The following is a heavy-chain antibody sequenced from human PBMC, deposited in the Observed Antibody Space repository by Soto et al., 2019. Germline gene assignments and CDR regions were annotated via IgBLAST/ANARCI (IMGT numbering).Heavy chain of an antibody. CDR3: VKDANSTVTNYFDY. CDR1: GFPFSRSA. CDR2: VSGSGSST. D-gene: IGHD4-17*01. J-gene: IGHJ4*02. V-gene: IGHV3-23*01. Sequence: GGSLRLSCAASGFPFSRSAMTWVRQAPGKGLEWVSVVSGSGSSTYYADSVKGRFAISRDNSKNTLYLQMNSLRAEDTAVYYSVKDANSTVTNYFDYWGQGTLVTVSS.